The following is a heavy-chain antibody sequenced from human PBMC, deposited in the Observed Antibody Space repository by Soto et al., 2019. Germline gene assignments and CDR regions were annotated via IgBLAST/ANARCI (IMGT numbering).Heavy chain of an antibody. CDR3: AGDSSGGTCYLYYFDY. CDR1: RFTFSTYW. CDR2: INSDGTGT. Sequence: GGSLRLSCAASRFTFSTYWMHWVRQAPGKGLVWVSRINSDGTGTSYADSVKGRITISRDNAKNTLYLQMNSLRSEDTAVYYCAGDSSGGTCYLYYFDYWGQGALVTVSS. D-gene: IGHD2-15*01. V-gene: IGHV3-74*01. J-gene: IGHJ4*02.